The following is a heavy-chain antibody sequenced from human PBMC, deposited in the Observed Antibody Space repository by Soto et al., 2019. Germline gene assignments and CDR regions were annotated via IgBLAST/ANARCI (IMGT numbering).Heavy chain of an antibody. CDR1: GGSFSGYY. CDR2: INHSGST. Sequence: PSETLSLTCAVYGGSFSGYYWTWIRQPPGTGLEWIGEINHSGSTNYNPSLKSRVTISVDTSKNQFSLKLSSVTAADTAVYYCARDHYVYDILTGYGYYYGMDFWGQGIMVTVSS. D-gene: IGHD3-9*01. J-gene: IGHJ6*02. CDR3: ARDHYVYDILTGYGYYYGMDF. V-gene: IGHV4-34*01.